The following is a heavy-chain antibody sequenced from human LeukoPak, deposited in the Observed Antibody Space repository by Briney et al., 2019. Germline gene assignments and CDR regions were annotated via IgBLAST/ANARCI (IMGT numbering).Heavy chain of an antibody. J-gene: IGHJ4*02. D-gene: IGHD6-6*01. Sequence: GESLKISFKGSGYTFNTYWIGWVRQMPGKGLEWMGIIYPGDSDTRYSPSFQGQVTISADKSISTAYLQWGSLKASDTAMYYCAREGRSSSPMDYWGQGTLVTVSS. V-gene: IGHV5-51*01. CDR3: AREGRSSSPMDY. CDR2: IYPGDSDT. CDR1: GYTFNTYW.